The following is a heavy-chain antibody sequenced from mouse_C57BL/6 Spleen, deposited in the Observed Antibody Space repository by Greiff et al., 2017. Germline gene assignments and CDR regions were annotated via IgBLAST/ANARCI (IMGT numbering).Heavy chain of an antibody. V-gene: IGHV3-6*01. Sequence: EVKLQESGPGLVKPSQSLSLTCSVTGYSITSGYYWNWIRQFPGNKLEWMGYISYDGSNNYNPSLKNRISITRDTSKNQFFLKLNSVTTEDTATYYCARDEVYSNYGFDYWGQGTTLTVSS. J-gene: IGHJ2*01. D-gene: IGHD2-5*01. CDR2: ISYDGSN. CDR3: ARDEVYSNYGFDY. CDR1: GYSITSGYY.